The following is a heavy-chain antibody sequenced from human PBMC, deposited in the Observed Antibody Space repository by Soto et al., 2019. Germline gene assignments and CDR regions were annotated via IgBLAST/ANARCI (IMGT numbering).Heavy chain of an antibody. Sequence: QVQLVQSGAEVKKPGSSVKLSCKTSGGTFRNYAINWVRQAPGQGLEWMGGSIPVFGTANYAQTFQGRFTITADESTSTAYMELSSLGSEDTAVYYCAIPFPKQQLVRGAFDHWGQGTLVTVAS. J-gene: IGHJ4*02. CDR2: SIPVFGTA. D-gene: IGHD6-13*01. CDR1: GGTFRNYA. V-gene: IGHV1-69*01. CDR3: AIPFPKQQLVRGAFDH.